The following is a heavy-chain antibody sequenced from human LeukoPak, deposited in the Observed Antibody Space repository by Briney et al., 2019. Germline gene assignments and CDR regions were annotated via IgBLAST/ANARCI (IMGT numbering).Heavy chain of an antibody. J-gene: IGHJ4*02. CDR1: GFTFSSYN. CDR2: ITSSSSYM. V-gene: IGHV3-21*04. Sequence: GGSLRLSCAASGFTFSSYNMNWVRRTPGKGLEWVSSITSSSSYMFYADSVRGRFTISRDNSKNTLYLQMNSLRAEDTAVYYCAKDWEGYRGPDYWGQGTLVTVSS. D-gene: IGHD5-18*01. CDR3: AKDWEGYRGPDY.